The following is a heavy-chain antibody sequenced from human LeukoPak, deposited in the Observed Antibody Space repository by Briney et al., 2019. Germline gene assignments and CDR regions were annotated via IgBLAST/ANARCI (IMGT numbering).Heavy chain of an antibody. CDR1: GYTFTDYY. Sequence: ASVKVSCKASGYTFTDYYIHWVRQAPGQGLEWMGWINPNSGGTNYAQKFQGRVTMTRDTSISTAYMELSRLTSDDTAVDYCARGGMYPPATAFDIWGQGTMVTVSS. D-gene: IGHD3-16*01. CDR3: ARGGMYPPATAFDI. V-gene: IGHV1-2*02. CDR2: INPNSGGT. J-gene: IGHJ3*02.